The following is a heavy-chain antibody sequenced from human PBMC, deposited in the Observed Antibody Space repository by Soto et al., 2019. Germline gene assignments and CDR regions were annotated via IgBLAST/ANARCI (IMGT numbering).Heavy chain of an antibody. J-gene: IGHJ4*02. CDR3: ARFLVPASRHPDFDF. V-gene: IGHV4-39*01. CDR1: GGSINSNNYY. D-gene: IGHD2-21*02. CDR2: IYYTGTT. Sequence: PSETLSLTCTVSGGSINSNNYYWGWVRQPPGKGLDWIGNIYYTGTTYYNPSLKSRVTISVDTSKNQFSLRLNSATAADTAMYYCARFLVPASRHPDFDFWGQGTQVTVSS.